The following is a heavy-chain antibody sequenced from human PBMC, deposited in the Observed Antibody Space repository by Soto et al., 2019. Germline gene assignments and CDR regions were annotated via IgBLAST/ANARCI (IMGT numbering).Heavy chain of an antibody. CDR3: ARDHASSSGWYEASGPPTFDY. D-gene: IGHD6-19*01. CDR1: GFTFSSYA. Sequence: QVQLVESGGGVVQPGRSLRLSCAASGFTFSSYAMHWVRQAPGKGLEWVAVISYDGSNKYYADSVKGRFTISRDNSKNTLYLQMNSLRAEDTAVYYFARDHASSSGWYEASGPPTFDYRGQGTLVTVSS. CDR2: ISYDGSNK. J-gene: IGHJ4*02. V-gene: IGHV3-30-3*01.